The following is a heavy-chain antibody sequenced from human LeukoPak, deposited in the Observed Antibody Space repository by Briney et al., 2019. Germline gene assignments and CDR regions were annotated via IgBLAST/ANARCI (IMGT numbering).Heavy chain of an antibody. CDR3: ARVKDYDFWSGYSHYYYYYYMDV. Sequence: RASVKVSCKASGYTFTSYDINWVRQATGQGLEWMGWMNPNSGNTSYAQKFQGRVTMTRNTPISTAYMELSSLRSEDTAVYYCARVKDYDFWSGYSHYYYYYYMDVWGKGTTVTVSS. J-gene: IGHJ6*03. D-gene: IGHD3-3*01. CDR1: GYTFTSYD. V-gene: IGHV1-8*01. CDR2: MNPNSGNT.